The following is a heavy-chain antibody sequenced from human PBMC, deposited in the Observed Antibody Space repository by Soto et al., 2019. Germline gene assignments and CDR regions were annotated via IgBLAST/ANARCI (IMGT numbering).Heavy chain of an antibody. V-gene: IGHV2-5*02. CDR1: GFSLSTRGAG. D-gene: IGHD4-4*01. CDR3: AHRPFPYSHYFDY. CDR2: HYWDDDE. J-gene: IGHJ4*02. Sequence: QITLKEAGPMLVKPTEPLTLTCTFSGFSLSTRGAGVGWIRHPPGKALEGLALHYWDDDERYSPSLESRVTSTKDNSKNQWVLTLTNLDPVHTATYYCAHRPFPYSHYFDYWGQGALVTVSS.